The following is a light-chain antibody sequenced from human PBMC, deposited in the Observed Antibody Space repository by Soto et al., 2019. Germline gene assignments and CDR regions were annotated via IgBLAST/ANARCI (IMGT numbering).Light chain of an antibody. CDR2: DAS. J-gene: IGKJ5*01. CDR1: QSVSSY. V-gene: IGKV3-11*01. Sequence: EIVLTQSPATLSLFPGERATLSCRASQSVSSYLAWYQQKPGQAPRLLIYDASNRATGIPARFSGTGSGTDFTLTISSLEPEDFAVYYCQQRSTSFGQGTRLEIK. CDR3: QQRSTS.